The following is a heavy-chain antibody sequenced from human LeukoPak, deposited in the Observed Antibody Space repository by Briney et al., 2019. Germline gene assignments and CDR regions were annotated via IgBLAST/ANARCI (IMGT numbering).Heavy chain of an antibody. Sequence: SETLSLTCTVSGGSIKNNYWSWIRQPPGKALEWIGYVYSNGYTNYNPSLKSRVTMSIETSKNQFSLKVPSVTAADTAVYYCAGGTFDGPLYGTYWYFHVWGRGTLVTVSS. CDR2: VYSNGYT. CDR1: GGSIKNNY. J-gene: IGHJ2*01. V-gene: IGHV4-59*01. CDR3: AGGTFDGPLYGTYWYFHV. D-gene: IGHD1-14*01.